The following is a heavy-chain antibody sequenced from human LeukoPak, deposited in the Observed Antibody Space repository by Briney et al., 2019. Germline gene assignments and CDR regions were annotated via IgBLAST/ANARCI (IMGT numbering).Heavy chain of an antibody. J-gene: IGHJ4*02. CDR3: AGGDLGRVGY. V-gene: IGHV4-31*03. CDR2: IYYSGSA. D-gene: IGHD2-21*02. Sequence: PSETLSLTCTVSGGSISSGGYYWSWIRQHPGKGLEWIGYIYYSGSAYYNPSLKSRVTISVDTSKNQFSLKLSSVTAADTAVYYCAGGDLGRVGYWDQGTLVTVSS. CDR1: GGSISSGGYY.